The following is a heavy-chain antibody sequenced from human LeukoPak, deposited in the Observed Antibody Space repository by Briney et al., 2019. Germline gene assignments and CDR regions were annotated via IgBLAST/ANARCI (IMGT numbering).Heavy chain of an antibody. D-gene: IGHD1-26*01. V-gene: IGHV1-24*01. CDR2: FDPEDGET. Sequence: ASVKVSCKVSGYTLTELSMHWVRQAPGKGPEWMGGFDPEDGETIYAQKFQGRVTMTEDTSTDTAYMELSSLRSEDTAVYYCATLYSGSFYYFDYWGQGTLVTVSS. CDR3: ATLYSGSFYYFDY. J-gene: IGHJ4*02. CDR1: GYTLTELS.